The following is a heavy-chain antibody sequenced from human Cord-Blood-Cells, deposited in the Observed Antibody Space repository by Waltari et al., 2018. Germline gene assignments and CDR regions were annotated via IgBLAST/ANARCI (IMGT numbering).Heavy chain of an antibody. CDR1: GGSFSGYY. CDR2: INHSGST. J-gene: IGHJ3*02. D-gene: IGHD1-1*01. V-gene: IGHV4-34*01. CDR3: ARAKGYNWNDEESGAFDI. Sequence: QVQLQQWGAGLLKPSETLSLTCAVYGGSFSGYYWSWIRQPPGKGLEWIGEINHSGSTNYNPSLKSRVTISVDTSKNQFSLKLSSVTAADTAVYYCARAKGYNWNDEESGAFDIWGQGTMVTVSS.